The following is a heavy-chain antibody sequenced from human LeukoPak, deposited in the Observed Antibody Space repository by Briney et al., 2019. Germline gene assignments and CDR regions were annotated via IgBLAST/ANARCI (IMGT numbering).Heavy chain of an antibody. CDR1: GGSISSYY. CDR2: INHSGST. CDR3: ARVRRHIVVVTAIPGAFDI. J-gene: IGHJ3*02. V-gene: IGHV4-34*01. D-gene: IGHD2-21*02. Sequence: PSETLSLTCTVSGGSISSYYWSWIRQPPGKGLEWIGEINHSGSTNYNPSLKSRVTISVDTSKNQFSLKLSSVTAADTAVYYCARVRRHIVVVTAIPGAFDIWGQGTMVTVSS.